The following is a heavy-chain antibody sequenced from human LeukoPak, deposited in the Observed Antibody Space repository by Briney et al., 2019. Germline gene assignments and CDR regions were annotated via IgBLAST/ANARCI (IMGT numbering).Heavy chain of an antibody. J-gene: IGHJ4*02. CDR1: GFTFSSYA. D-gene: IGHD2-21*01. CDR2: ISGSGGST. Sequence: GGSLRLSCAASGFTFSSYAMSRVRQAPGKGLEWVSAISGSGGSTYYADSVKGRFTISRDNSKNSLYLQMNSLRAEDTALYYCAKDGGDDGGGATLWGQGTLVTVSS. CDR3: AKDGGDDGGGATL. V-gene: IGHV3-23*01.